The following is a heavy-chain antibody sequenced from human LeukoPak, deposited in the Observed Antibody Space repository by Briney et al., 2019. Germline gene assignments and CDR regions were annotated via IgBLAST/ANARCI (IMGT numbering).Heavy chain of an antibody. D-gene: IGHD6-13*01. J-gene: IGHJ6*03. V-gene: IGHV3-21*01. CDR2: ISSSSYI. CDR1: GFTFSSYS. Sequence: PGGSLRLSCAASGFTFSSYSMNWVRQAPGKGLEWVSSISSSSYIYYADSVKGRFTISRDNAKNSLYLQMNSLRAEDTAVYYCAREGYSSSWLTYYYYYMDVWGKGTTVTVSS. CDR3: AREGYSSSWLTYYYYYMDV.